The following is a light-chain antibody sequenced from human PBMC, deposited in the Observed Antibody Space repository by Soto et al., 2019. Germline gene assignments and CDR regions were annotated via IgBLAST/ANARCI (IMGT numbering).Light chain of an antibody. CDR3: QQDYNLPRT. CDR1: QSVSSSY. CDR2: GAS. J-gene: IGKJ1*01. V-gene: IGKV3D-7*01. Sequence: PGERVTLSCRASQSVSSSYLTWYQPKPGQAPRLLIYGASTRATSIPARFSGSGSGTDFTLTISSLQPEDFAVYYCQQDYNLPRTFGQGTKVEIK.